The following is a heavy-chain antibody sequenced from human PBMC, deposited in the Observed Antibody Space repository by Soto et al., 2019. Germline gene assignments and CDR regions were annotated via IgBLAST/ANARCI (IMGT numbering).Heavy chain of an antibody. Sequence: SVKVSCKASGGTFSSYAISWVRQAPGQGLEWMGGIIPIFGTANYAQKFQGRVTITADESTSTAYMELSSLRSEDTAVYYCARDEYYYDSSGYYVEYGMDVWGQGTPVTVSS. V-gene: IGHV1-69*13. CDR2: IIPIFGTA. D-gene: IGHD3-22*01. CDR1: GGTFSSYA. CDR3: ARDEYYYDSSGYYVEYGMDV. J-gene: IGHJ6*02.